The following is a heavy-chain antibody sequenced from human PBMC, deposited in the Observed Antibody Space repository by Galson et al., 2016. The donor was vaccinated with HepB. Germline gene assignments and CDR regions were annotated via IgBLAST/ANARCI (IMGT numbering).Heavy chain of an antibody. CDR2: IYYNGLT. CDR1: GGSLSGDPYA. V-gene: IGHV4-30-2*01. J-gene: IGHJ4*02. CDR3: VRGGDYTTFDN. Sequence: TLSLTCAVSGGSLSGDPYAWNWIRQTPGKGLEWIGYIYYNGLTHYSPSLKSRVTMSMDTSENQVSLNLRSVTAADTAIYYCVRGGDYTTFDNWGPGTLVTVSS. D-gene: IGHD4-17*01.